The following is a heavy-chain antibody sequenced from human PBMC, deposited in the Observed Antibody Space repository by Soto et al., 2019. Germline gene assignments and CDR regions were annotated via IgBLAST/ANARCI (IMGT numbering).Heavy chain of an antibody. CDR2: IIPIFGTA. CDR1: GGNFSSYA. D-gene: IGHD3-22*01. Sequence: SVKVSGKASGGNFSSYAISWVRQAPGQGLEWMGGIIPIFGTANYAQNFQGRVTITADESTSTAYMELSSLRSEDTAVYYCARDVTLTYYYDSSGYSGASLVALGIWG. J-gene: IGHJ3*02. CDR3: ARDVTLTYYYDSSGYSGASLVALGI. V-gene: IGHV1-69*13.